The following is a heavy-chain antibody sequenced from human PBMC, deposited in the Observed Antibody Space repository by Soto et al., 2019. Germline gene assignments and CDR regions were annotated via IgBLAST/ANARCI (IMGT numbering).Heavy chain of an antibody. CDR3: ARRSGWYVWFDP. Sequence: SETLSVTCTVSGCSISSYYWSWSRQPPRKGLEWIGYIYYSGSTNYNPSLKSRVTISADTSKNQFSLKLSSVTAADTAVYYCARRSGWYVWFDPWGQGTLVTVSS. J-gene: IGHJ5*02. CDR1: GCSISSYY. D-gene: IGHD6-19*01. V-gene: IGHV4-59*08. CDR2: IYYSGST.